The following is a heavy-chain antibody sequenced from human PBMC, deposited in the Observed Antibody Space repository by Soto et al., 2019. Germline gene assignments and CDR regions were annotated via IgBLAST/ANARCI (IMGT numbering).Heavy chain of an antibody. J-gene: IGHJ5*02. D-gene: IGHD2-2*01. CDR2: INPSDGRI. Sequence: ASVKVSCKASGYTLTNYYAHWVRQAPGQGLEWMGIINPSDGRITYAQKFQGRVTMSRDTSTSAVYMDLSSLRSEDTAVYYCARGVCTSYYNGLNWLDPWGQGTLVTVS. CDR1: GYTLTNYY. V-gene: IGHV1-46*01. CDR3: ARGVCTSYYNGLNWLDP.